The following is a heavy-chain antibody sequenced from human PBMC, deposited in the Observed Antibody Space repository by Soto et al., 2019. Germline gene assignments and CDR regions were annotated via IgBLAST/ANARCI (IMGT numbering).Heavy chain of an antibody. D-gene: IGHD1-7*01. Sequence: QVQLVQSGAEVKNPGASVKVSCKASGYTFTTYGISWVRQAPGQGLEWVGWISVNNGNTNYAQRLQGRVTITTDTSTSTAYTELRSVICDGTAVDYGAGASVGTGLFAMDVWGQGTTVT. CDR3: AGASVGTGLFAMDV. V-gene: IGHV1-18*01. CDR1: GYTFTTYG. CDR2: ISVNNGNT. J-gene: IGHJ6*02.